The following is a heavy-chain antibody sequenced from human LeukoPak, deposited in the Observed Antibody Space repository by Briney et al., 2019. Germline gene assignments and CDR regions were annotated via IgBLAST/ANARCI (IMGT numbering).Heavy chain of an antibody. D-gene: IGHD2-21*02. Sequence: GGSLRLSCAASGFTFSSYWMHWVRQAPGKGLVWVSRINSDGGSTSYADSVKGRFTISRDNAKNTLYLQMNSLRAEDTAVYYCARDRSVTADYYYYYMDVWGKGTTVTVSS. CDR2: INSDGGST. V-gene: IGHV3-74*01. J-gene: IGHJ6*03. CDR3: ARDRSVTADYYYYYMDV. CDR1: GFTFSSYW.